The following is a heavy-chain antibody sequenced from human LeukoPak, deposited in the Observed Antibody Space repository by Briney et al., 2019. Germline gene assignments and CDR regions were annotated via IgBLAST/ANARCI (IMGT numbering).Heavy chain of an antibody. CDR1: GGSFSGYY. V-gene: IGHV4-34*01. Sequence: SETLSLTCAVYGGSFSGYYWSWIRQPPGQGLEWIGEINHSGSTNYIPSLKSRVTISVDTSKNQFSLKLSSVTAADAAVYYCARGLPYSSSNWFDPWGQGTLVTVSS. CDR3: ARGLPYSSSNWFDP. CDR2: INHSGST. D-gene: IGHD6-6*01. J-gene: IGHJ5*02.